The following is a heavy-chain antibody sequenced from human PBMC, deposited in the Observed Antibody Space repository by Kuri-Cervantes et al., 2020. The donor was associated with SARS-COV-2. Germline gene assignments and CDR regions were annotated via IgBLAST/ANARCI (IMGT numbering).Heavy chain of an antibody. CDR1: GSTFSSYA. J-gene: IGHJ6*03. V-gene: IGHV3-30-3*01. CDR3: ARGGYYYMDV. Sequence: GGSLRLSCAASGSTFSSYAMHWVRQAPGKGLEWVAVISYDGSNKYYADSVKGRFTISRDNSKNTLYLQMNSLRAEDTAVYYCARGGYYYMDVWGKGTTVTVSS. CDR2: ISYDGSNK.